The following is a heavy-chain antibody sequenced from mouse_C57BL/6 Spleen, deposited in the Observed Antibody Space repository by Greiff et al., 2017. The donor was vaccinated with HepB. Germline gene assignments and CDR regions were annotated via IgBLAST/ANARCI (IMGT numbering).Heavy chain of an antibody. D-gene: IGHD2-4*01. CDR2: INTNNGGT. CDR3: ARVYYDYDWFAY. V-gene: IGHV1-26*01. J-gene: IGHJ3*01. Sequence: EVQLQQSGPELVKPGASVKISCKASGYTFTDYYMNWVKQSHGKSLEWIGDINTNNGGTSYNQKFKGKATWTVDKSSSTAYMELRSLTSEDSAVYYCARVYYDYDWFAYWGQGTLVTVSA. CDR1: GYTFTDYY.